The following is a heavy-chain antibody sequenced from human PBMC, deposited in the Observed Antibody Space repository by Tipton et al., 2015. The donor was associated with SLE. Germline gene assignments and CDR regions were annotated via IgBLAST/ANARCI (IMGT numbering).Heavy chain of an antibody. CDR3: AINFILEGVPEY. CDR1: GGSFRGYY. J-gene: IGHJ4*02. V-gene: IGHV4-34*01. D-gene: IGHD1-1*01. Sequence: TLSLTCVVYGGSFRGYYWSWIRQTPGKGLEWIGEINHSASTNYNSSLKSRVTLSVDTSKSQFSLKLSSVTAADTAVYYCAINFILEGVPEYWGQGNLVTVSS. CDR2: INHSAST.